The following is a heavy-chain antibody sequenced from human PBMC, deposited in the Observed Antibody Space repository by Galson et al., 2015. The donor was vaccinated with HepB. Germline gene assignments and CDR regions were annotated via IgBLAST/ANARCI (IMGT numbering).Heavy chain of an antibody. CDR2: IYSGGST. CDR3: ARIMWDSPDVEFDY. V-gene: IGHV3-53*01. CDR1: GFTVSSNY. D-gene: IGHD1-26*01. Sequence: SLRLSCAASGFTVSSNYMSWVRQAPGKGLEWVSVIYSGGSTYYADSVKGRFTISRDNSKNTLYLQMNSLRAEDTAVYYCARIMWDSPDVEFDYWGQGTLVTVSS. J-gene: IGHJ4*02.